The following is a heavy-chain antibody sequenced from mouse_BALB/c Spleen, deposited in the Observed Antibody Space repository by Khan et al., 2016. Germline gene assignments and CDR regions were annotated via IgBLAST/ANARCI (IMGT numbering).Heavy chain of an antibody. Sequence: VRLQQSGAELVKPRASVKLSCTASGFNIKDTYMHWVKQRPEQGLEWIGRIDPANGNTKYDPKFQGKATITADTSSNTAYLQLSSLTSEDTAVYYCYYWDADYWGQGTTLTVSS. V-gene: IGHV14-3*02. CDR3: YYWDADY. CDR1: GFNIKDTY. J-gene: IGHJ2*01. CDR2: IDPANGNT. D-gene: IGHD4-1*01.